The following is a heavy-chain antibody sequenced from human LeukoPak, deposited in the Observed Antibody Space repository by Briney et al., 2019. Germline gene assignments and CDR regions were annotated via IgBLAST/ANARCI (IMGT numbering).Heavy chain of an antibody. D-gene: IGHD3-10*02. CDR3: TRAHWVGNYVFSRFDP. CDR1: GYIFSDFY. Sequence: ASVKVSCKTSGYIFSDFYIHWVRQAPGQGLEWMGWTSPKNLGTNIARKFQHRVTMTLDTSISTAYLELSSLRSDDTALYYCTRAHWVGNYVFSRFDPWGQGTLVTVSS. V-gene: IGHV1-2*02. J-gene: IGHJ5*02. CDR2: TSPKNLGT.